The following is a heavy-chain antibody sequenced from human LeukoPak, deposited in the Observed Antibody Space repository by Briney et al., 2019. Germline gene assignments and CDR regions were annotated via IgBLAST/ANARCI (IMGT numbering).Heavy chain of an antibody. CDR3: AKDYYDSSGYCQYYYYYYYMDV. J-gene: IGHJ6*03. Sequence: PGGSLRLSCAASGFTFSSYAMSWVRQAPGKGLEWVSAISGSGGSTYYADSVKGRFTISRDNSKNTLYLQMNSLRAEDTAVYYCAKDYYDSSGYCQYYYYYYYMDVWGKGTTVTVSS. D-gene: IGHD3-22*01. CDR1: GFTFSSYA. V-gene: IGHV3-23*01. CDR2: ISGSGGST.